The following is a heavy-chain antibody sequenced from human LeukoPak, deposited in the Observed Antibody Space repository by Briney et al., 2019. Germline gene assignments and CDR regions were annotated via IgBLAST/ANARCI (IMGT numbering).Heavy chain of an antibody. CDR3: AKDALGGAVAGVPPVFDY. J-gene: IGHJ4*02. CDR1: GFTFSSYG. D-gene: IGHD6-19*01. Sequence: PGGSLRLSCAASGFTFSSYGMHWVRQAPGKGLEWVAVISYDGSNKYYADSVKCRFTISRDNSKNTLYLQMNSLRAEDTAVYYCAKDALGGAVAGVPPVFDYWGQGTLVTVSS. V-gene: IGHV3-30*18. CDR2: ISYDGSNK.